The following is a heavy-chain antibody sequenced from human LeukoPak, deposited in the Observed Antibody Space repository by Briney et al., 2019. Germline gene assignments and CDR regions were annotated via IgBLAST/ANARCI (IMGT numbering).Heavy chain of an antibody. V-gene: IGHV4-61*02. CDR2: IYTSGST. CDR3: ARANLKDYSNYDY. D-gene: IGHD4-11*01. J-gene: IGHJ4*02. Sequence: PSQTLSLTCTVSGGSISSGSYYWSWIRQPAGKGLEWIGRIYTSGSTNYNPSLKSRVTISVDTSKNQFSLKLSSVTAADTAVYYCARANLKDYSNYDYWGQGTLVTVSS. CDR1: GGSISSGSYY.